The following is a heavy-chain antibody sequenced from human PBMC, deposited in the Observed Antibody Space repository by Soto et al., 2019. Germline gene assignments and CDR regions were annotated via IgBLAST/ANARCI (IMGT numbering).Heavy chain of an antibody. CDR3: AKDRRAGGNSAFYFDF. CDR2: ISVTGGGT. V-gene: IGHV3-23*01. J-gene: IGHJ4*02. Sequence: PXVSILLCCAASGLKFSNYAMSGVRQAPGKGLEWVSLISVTGGGTYYADSVKGRFTISRDNSHNTLYLQVHSLTAEDTAVYYCAKDRRAGGNSAFYFDFWGQGAQVTVYS. D-gene: IGHD3-16*01. CDR1: GLKFSNYA.